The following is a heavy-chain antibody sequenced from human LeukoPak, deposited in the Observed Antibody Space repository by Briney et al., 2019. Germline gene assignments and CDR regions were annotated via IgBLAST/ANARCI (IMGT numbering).Heavy chain of an antibody. Sequence: SETLSLTCTVSGGTISSYYWSWIRQPPGKGLEWIGYIYYSGSTNYNPSLKSRVTISVDTSKNQFSLKLSSVTAADTAVYYCARGNYGSGSYKNPFDYWGQGTLVTVPS. CDR2: IYYSGST. V-gene: IGHV4-59*01. CDR3: ARGNYGSGSYKNPFDY. CDR1: GGTISSYY. D-gene: IGHD3-10*01. J-gene: IGHJ4*02.